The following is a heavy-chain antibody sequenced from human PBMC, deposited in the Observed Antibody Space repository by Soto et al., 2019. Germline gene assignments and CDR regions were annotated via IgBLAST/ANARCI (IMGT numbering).Heavy chain of an antibody. D-gene: IGHD1-26*01. CDR2: MSFDGSTK. V-gene: IGHV3-33*01. CDR3: ARDWRGIVGPTDPNFDY. J-gene: IGHJ4*02. CDR1: GFIFSDYG. Sequence: ESGGGVVPPGRSLRLSCAASGFIFSDYGMHWVRQAPGKGLEWVAVMSFDGSTKRYADSVKGRFTISRDNSKNTLFLQMNSLRAEDTAVYYCARDWRGIVGPTDPNFDYWGQGTLVTVSS.